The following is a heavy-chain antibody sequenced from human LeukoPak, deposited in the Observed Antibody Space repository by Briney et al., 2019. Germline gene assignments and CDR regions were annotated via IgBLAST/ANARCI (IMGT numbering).Heavy chain of an antibody. D-gene: IGHD3-22*01. CDR1: GGSISGYY. CDR3: ARGYYYDSSGYPGGVDY. CDR2: IYYSGST. Sequence: PSETLSLTCTVSGGSISGYYWSWIRQPPGKGLEWIGYIYYSGSTNYNPSLKSRVTISVDTSKNQFSLKLSSVTAADTAVYYCARGYYYDSSGYPGGVDYWGQGTLVTVSS. V-gene: IGHV4-59*01. J-gene: IGHJ4*02.